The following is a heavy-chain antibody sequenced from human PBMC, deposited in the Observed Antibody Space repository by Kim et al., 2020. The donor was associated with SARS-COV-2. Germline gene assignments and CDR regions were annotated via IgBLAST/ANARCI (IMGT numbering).Heavy chain of an antibody. CDR1: GFTFSSYS. J-gene: IGHJ4*02. CDR2: ISSSSSYI. CDR3: ARGLVEDSSGYYEDY. D-gene: IGHD3-22*01. V-gene: IGHV3-21*01. Sequence: GGSLRLSCAASGFTFSSYSMNWVRQAPGKGLEWVSSISSSSSYIYYADSVKGRFTISRDNAKNSLYLQMNSLRAEDTAVYYCARGLVEDSSGYYEDYWGQGTLVTVSS.